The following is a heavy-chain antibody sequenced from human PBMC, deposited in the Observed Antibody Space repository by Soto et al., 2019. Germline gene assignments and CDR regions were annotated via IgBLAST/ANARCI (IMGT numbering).Heavy chain of an antibody. D-gene: IGHD6-19*01. CDR3: ARGPGSSDWRFSYYYLDV. Sequence: QVQLVQSGAEVKKPGASVKVSCTFTSYDINWVRQATGQGLEWMAWMNPNSGNTRYAQKFQGRVTMTKSTSSYTAYMELSSVRSEDTAVYYWARGPGSSDWRFSYYYLDVWGQGTTVTVSS. J-gene: IGHJ6*02. V-gene: IGHV1-8*01. CDR2: MNPNSGNT. CDR1: FTSYD.